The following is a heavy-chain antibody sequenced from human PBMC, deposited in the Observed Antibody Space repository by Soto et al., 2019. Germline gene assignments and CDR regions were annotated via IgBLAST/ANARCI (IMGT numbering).Heavy chain of an antibody. CDR2: ISGSGGST. CDR3: AKVPHGYNLVFRAFDI. Sequence: GGSLRLSCAASGFTFSSYAMSWVRQAPGKGLEWVSAISGSGGSTYYADSVKGRFTISRDNSKNTLYLQMNRLRAEDTAVYYSAKVPHGYNLVFRAFDIWGQGTMVTVSS. CDR1: GFTFSSYA. D-gene: IGHD5-12*01. V-gene: IGHV3-23*01. J-gene: IGHJ3*02.